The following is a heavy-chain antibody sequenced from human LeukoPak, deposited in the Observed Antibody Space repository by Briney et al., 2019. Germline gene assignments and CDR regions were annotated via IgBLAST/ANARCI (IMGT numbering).Heavy chain of an antibody. V-gene: IGHV1-69*13. CDR3: ARDRVEMATISAFDI. CDR2: IIPIFGTA. J-gene: IGHJ3*02. D-gene: IGHD5-24*01. Sequence: SVKVSCKASGYTFTSYAMNWVRQAPGQGLEWMGGIIPIFGTANYAQKFQGRVTITADESTSTAYMELSSLRSEDTAVYYCARDRVEMATISAFDIWGQGTMVTVSS. CDR1: GYTFTSYA.